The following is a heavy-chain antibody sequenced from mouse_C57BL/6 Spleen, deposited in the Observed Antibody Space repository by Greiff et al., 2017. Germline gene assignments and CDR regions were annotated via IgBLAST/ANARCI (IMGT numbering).Heavy chain of an antibody. CDR3: AREEGC. J-gene: IGHJ2*01. CDR1: GYSITSGYY. CDR2: ISYDGSN. V-gene: IGHV3-6*01. Sequence: VQLKESGPGLVKPSQSLSLTCSVTGYSITSGYYWNWIRQFPGNKLEWMGYISYDGSNNYNPSLKNRISITRDTSKNQFFLKLNSVTTEDTATYYCAREEGCWGQGTTLTVSS. D-gene: IGHD3-2*02.